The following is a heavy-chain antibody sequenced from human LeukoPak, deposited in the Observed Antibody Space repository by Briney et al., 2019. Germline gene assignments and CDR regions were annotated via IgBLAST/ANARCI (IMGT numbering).Heavy chain of an antibody. CDR1: GYTFTGYY. CDR2: VNPNSGGT. CDR3: AREILGGFNPGAY. D-gene: IGHD1-14*01. V-gene: IGHV1-2*02. Sequence: ASVKVSCKASGYTFTGYYMHWVRQAPGQGLEWMGWVNPNSGGTNYAQKFQGRVTMTRDTSISTAYMELRRLRSDDTAVYYCAREILGGFNPGAYWGQGTLVTVSS. J-gene: IGHJ4*02.